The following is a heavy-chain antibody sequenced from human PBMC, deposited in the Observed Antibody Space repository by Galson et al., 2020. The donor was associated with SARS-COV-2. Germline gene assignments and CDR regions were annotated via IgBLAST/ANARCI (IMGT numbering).Heavy chain of an antibody. CDR2: IYYIGST. D-gene: IGHD6-19*01. V-gene: IGHV4-39*01. CDR1: GGTITTSNYY. Sequence: SETLSLTCTVSGGTITTSNYYWGWNRQPPGKGLEWIGSIYYIGSTDYNPSLKSRATIAVDTANNQFSLELNSVTAADTGVFYCAAIAVATPIVPGHWGQGTLVIVSS. J-gene: IGHJ4*02. CDR3: AAIAVATPIVPGH.